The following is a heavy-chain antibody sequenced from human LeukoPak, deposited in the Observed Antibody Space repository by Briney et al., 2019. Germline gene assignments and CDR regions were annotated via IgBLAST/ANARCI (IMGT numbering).Heavy chain of an antibody. Sequence: GGSLRLSCAASGFTFSSYWMSWVRQAPGKGLEWVANIKQDGSEKYYVDSVKGRFTISRDNAKNSLYLQMNSLRAEDTSMYYRACTYGGLNYSEFSGEGTPVTASS. CDR3: ACTYGGLNYSEF. CDR2: IKQDGSEK. J-gene: IGHJ4*02. D-gene: IGHD4-23*01. V-gene: IGHV3-7*01. CDR1: GFTFSSYW.